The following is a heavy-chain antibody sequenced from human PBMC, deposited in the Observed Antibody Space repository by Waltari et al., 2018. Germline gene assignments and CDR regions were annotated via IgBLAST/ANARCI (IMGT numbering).Heavy chain of an antibody. D-gene: IGHD2-2*01. V-gene: IGHV4-34*01. CDR1: GGSFSGYY. CDR3: ARGGGYQLLYYMDV. CDR2: INHSGST. Sequence: QVQLQQWGAGLLKPSETLSLTCAVYGGSFSGYYWSWLRQPRGKGLEWIGEINHSGSTNYNPSLKSRVTISVDTSKNQFSLKLSSVTAADTAVYYCARGGGYQLLYYMDVWGKGTTVTVSS. J-gene: IGHJ6*03.